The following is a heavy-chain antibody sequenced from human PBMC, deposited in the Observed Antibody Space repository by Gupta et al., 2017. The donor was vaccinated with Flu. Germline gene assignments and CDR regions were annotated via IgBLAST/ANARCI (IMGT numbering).Heavy chain of an antibody. V-gene: IGHV1-69*01. CDR2: IIPVFGPT. J-gene: IGHJ4*02. Sequence: LMQSGAEVKKPGSLVKVSCKASGVTFSTYAINWVRQAPGQGLEWMGGIIPVFGPTNYAQKFQGRVTITADESTSTAYMEISSLRSEDTAVYYCARKGGGHCSGGSCYSFDFWGQGTLVTVSS. D-gene: IGHD2-15*01. CDR1: GVTFSTYA. CDR3: ARKGGGHCSGGSCYSFDF.